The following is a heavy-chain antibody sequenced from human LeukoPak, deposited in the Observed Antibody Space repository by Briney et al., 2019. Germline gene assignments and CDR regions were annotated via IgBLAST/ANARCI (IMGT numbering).Heavy chain of an antibody. V-gene: IGHV3-7*01. CDR3: TSWGDTTAEYFQR. CDR1: GFTFNRCW. J-gene: IGHJ1*01. D-gene: IGHD2-21*02. CDR2: INPDGRDT. Sequence: PGGSLRLSCVVSGFTFNRCWMNWVRQAPGKGLEWVAHINPDGRDTYYEDSVKGRFTISRDNAENLMYLQINSLRVEDTAVYYCTSWGDTTAEYFQRWGQGTLVTVSS.